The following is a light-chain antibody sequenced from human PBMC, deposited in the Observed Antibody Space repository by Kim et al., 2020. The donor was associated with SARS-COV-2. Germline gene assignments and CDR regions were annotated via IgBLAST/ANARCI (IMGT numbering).Light chain of an antibody. Sequence: QSATISCTGTSRDVGGYNYVSWYQQHPGKAPKLMIYDVSKRPSGVPDRFSGSKSGNTASLTISGLQAEDEADYYCCSYAGSYTYVFGTGTKVTVL. CDR3: CSYAGSYTYV. J-gene: IGLJ1*01. CDR2: DVS. CDR1: SRDVGGYNY. V-gene: IGLV2-11*01.